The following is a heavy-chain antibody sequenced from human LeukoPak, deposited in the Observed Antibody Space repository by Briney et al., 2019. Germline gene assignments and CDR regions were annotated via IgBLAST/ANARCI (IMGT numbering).Heavy chain of an antibody. J-gene: IGHJ4*02. Sequence: GGSLRLSCAASGFPFSSYAMTWVRQAPGKGLEGVSTLSDTGSMIYYADSVKGRFTISRDNSKNTVYLQMNSLRADDTAVYYCVKDGGIYPAWYFDCWGQGTLVTVSS. V-gene: IGHV3-23*01. CDR1: GFPFSSYA. CDR2: LSDTGSMI. CDR3: VKDGGIYPAWYFDC. D-gene: IGHD2-15*01.